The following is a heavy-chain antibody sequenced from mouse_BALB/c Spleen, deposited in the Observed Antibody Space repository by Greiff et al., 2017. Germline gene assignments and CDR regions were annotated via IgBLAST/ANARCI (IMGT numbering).Heavy chain of an antibody. CDR1: GFTFSSYA. J-gene: IGHJ4*01. Sequence: EVQLVESGGGLVKPGGSLKLSCAASGFTFSSYAMSWVRQTPEKRLEWVASISSGGSTYYPDSVKGRFTISRDNARNILYLQMSSLRSEDTAMYYCARGLRGNYYAMDYWGQGTSVTVSS. CDR3: ARGLRGNYYAMDY. CDR2: ISSGGST. D-gene: IGHD1-1*01. V-gene: IGHV5-6-5*01.